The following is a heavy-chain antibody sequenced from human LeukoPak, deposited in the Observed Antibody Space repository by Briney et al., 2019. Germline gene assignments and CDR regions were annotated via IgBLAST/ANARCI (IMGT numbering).Heavy chain of an antibody. V-gene: IGHV1-69*05. CDR2: IIPIFGTA. J-gene: IGHJ4*02. CDR1: GGTFSSYA. Sequence: SVKVSCKASGGTFSSYAISWVRQAPRQGLEWMGRIIPIFGTANYAQKFQGRVTITTDESTSTAYMELSSLRSEDTAVYYCARDLLSVGATPCYFDYWGQGTLVTVSS. D-gene: IGHD1-26*01. CDR3: ARDLLSVGATPCYFDY.